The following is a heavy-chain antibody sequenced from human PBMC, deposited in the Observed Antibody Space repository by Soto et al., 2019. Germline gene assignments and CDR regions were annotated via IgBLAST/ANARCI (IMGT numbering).Heavy chain of an antibody. CDR1: GGTLNSYA. CDR2: IIPNFGNT. D-gene: IGHD4-17*01. CDR3: ARGTVTRSDYNFYYYGMDV. J-gene: IGHJ6*02. V-gene: IGHV1-69*12. Sequence: QVQLVQSGVEVKKPGSSVKVSCKASGGTLNSYAIDWVRQAPGQGLEWMGGIIPNFGNTYYAKRLQGRVKPTAAESTRTAYMEPSTLPSEDTAVYYCARGTVTRSDYNFYYYGMDVWGQGTTVIVSS.